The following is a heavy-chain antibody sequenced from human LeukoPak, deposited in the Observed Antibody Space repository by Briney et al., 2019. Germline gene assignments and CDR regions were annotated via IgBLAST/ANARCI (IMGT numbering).Heavy chain of an antibody. D-gene: IGHD2-15*01. V-gene: IGHV1-8*01. CDR1: GYTFTSYD. Sequence: GASVKVSCKASGYTFTSYDINWVRQATGQGLKWMGWMNPNSGNTGYAQKFQGRVTMTRNTSISTAYMGLSSLRAEDTAVYYCARRIPYYYYMDVWGKGTTVTVSS. CDR3: ARRIPYYYYMDV. CDR2: MNPNSGNT. J-gene: IGHJ6*03.